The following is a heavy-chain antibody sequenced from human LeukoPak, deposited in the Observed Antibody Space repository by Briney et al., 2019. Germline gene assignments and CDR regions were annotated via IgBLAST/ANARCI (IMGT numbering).Heavy chain of an antibody. Sequence: GGSLRLSCAASGFTFSSYAMSWVRQAPGKGLEWVSAISGSGGSTYYADSVKGRFTISRDNSKNTLYLQMNSLRAEDTAVYYCAKDHDYSDSSGALGYWGQGTLVTVSS. CDR1: GFTFSSYA. CDR2: ISGSGGST. J-gene: IGHJ4*02. V-gene: IGHV3-23*01. D-gene: IGHD3-22*01. CDR3: AKDHDYSDSSGALGY.